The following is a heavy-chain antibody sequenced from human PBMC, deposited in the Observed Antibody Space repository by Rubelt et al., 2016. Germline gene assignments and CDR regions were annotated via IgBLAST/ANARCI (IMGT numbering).Heavy chain of an antibody. CDR2: TNHGGST. V-gene: IGHV4-34*01. Sequence: QVQLQQWGAGLLKPSETLSLTCAVYGGSFSIYYWSWIRQPPGKGLGWIGVTNHGGSTNSTPSLKSRVTISVDTSTNQFSLRLNSVTAEDTAVDYCAGGSSGLGFNYWGQGTLVTVSS. J-gene: IGHJ4*02. CDR1: GGSFSIYY. CDR3: AGGSSGLGFNY. D-gene: IGHD6-6*01.